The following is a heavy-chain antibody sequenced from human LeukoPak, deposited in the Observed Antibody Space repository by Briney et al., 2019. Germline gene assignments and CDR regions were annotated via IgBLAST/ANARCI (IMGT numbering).Heavy chain of an antibody. V-gene: IGHV5-51*01. J-gene: IGHJ4*02. CDR1: GYSFSTYW. CDR2: IYPGDSDT. CDR3: ARRGYCSGGTCFSAPFDY. D-gene: IGHD2-15*01. Sequence: GASLKISCEGSGYSFSTYWIGWVRQMPGKGLEWRGIIYPGDSDTRYSPSFQGQVTISADKSISTAYLQWSSLKASDTAMYYCARRGYCSGGTCFSAPFDYWGQGTLVTVSS.